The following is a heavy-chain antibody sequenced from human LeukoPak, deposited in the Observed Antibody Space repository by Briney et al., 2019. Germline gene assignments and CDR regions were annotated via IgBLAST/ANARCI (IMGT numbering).Heavy chain of an antibody. D-gene: IGHD6-6*01. CDR3: ARVKGSNWLDP. CDR2: SSNIEGT. Sequence: SETLSLTCTVSGVSISIFYWTWIRQPPGKGLEWVGYSSNIEGTYYNPSLKSRVTISLDTSKNQFSLRLNSVTAADTAVYYCARVKGSNWLDPWGQGTLVTVSS. J-gene: IGHJ5*02. V-gene: IGHV4-59*01. CDR1: GVSISIFY.